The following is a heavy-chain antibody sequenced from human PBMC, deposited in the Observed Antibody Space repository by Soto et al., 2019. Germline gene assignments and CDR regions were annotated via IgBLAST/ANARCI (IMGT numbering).Heavy chain of an antibody. CDR2: IIPIFGTA. J-gene: IGHJ6*02. CDR1: GGTFSSYA. D-gene: IGHD2-2*01. V-gene: IGHV1-69*01. Sequence: QVQLVQSGAEVKKPGSSVKVSCKASGGTFSSYAISWVRQAPGQGLEWMGGIIPIFGTANYAKKFQGRVNITADESTSTAYMELSSLRSEDTAVYYCARVSDPVVVPAATLYYYCGMDVWGQGTTVTVSS. CDR3: ARVSDPVVVPAATLYYYCGMDV.